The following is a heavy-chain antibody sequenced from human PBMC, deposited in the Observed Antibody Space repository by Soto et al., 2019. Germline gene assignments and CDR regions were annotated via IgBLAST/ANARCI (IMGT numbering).Heavy chain of an antibody. J-gene: IGHJ4*02. D-gene: IGHD2-21*01. V-gene: IGHV3-30-3*01. CDR1: GFTFSSHA. CDR2: ISSDGSNK. Sequence: QVQLVESGGGVVQPGRSLRLSCAVSGFTFSSHAMHWVRQAPGKGLEWVTLISSDGSNKYYADSVKGRFTTSRDNSKNTMYLQMNRLRVEDTAVYYCARDDEGWSDCDRGYWGQGALVTVSS. CDR3: ARDDEGWSDCDRGY.